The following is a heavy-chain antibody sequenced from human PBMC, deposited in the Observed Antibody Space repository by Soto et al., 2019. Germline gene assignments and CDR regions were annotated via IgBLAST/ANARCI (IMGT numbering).Heavy chain of an antibody. CDR2: IKEDGSEK. CDR3: ARGWGYFDSSGFPYLYAMDV. V-gene: IGHV3-7*01. CDR1: GFTFSTYW. Sequence: GGSLGSGCASSGFTFSTYWMSWVRQAPGKGLEWVANIKEDGSEKYYVDSVEGRFTISRDNAKNSLYLQMTSLRAEDTALYYCARGWGYFDSSGFPYLYAMDVWGQGTTVTVSS. D-gene: IGHD3-22*01. J-gene: IGHJ6*01.